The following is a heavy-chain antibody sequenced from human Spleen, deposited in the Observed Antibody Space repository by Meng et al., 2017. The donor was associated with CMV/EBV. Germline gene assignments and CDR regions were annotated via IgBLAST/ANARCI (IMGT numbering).Heavy chain of an antibody. CDR2: IKQDGSEK. CDR1: GFTFSDYY. CDR3: ARTQNLEYYFDY. D-gene: IGHD5-24*01. Sequence: RLSCAASGFTFSDYYMSWVRQAPGKGLEWVANIKQDGSEKYYVDSVKGRFTISRDNAKNSLYLQMNSLRAEDTAVYYCARTQNLEYYFDYWGQGTLVTVSS. V-gene: IGHV3-7*01. J-gene: IGHJ4*02.